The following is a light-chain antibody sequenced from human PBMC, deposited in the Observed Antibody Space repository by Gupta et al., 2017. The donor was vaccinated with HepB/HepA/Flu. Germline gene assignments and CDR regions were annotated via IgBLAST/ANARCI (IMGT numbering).Light chain of an antibody. J-gene: IGLJ1*01. CDR3: QSYDSSLSSYV. Sequence: QSVLTQPPSVSAAPGQRITLSCTGSSSSIGAGSDVNWYQQLPGTAPKLLIYGNTNRPSGVPDRFSGSKSGTLASLAITGLQAEDEADYYCQSYDSSLSSYVFGTGTKVSVL. V-gene: IGLV1-40*01. CDR2: GNT. CDR1: SSSIGAGSD.